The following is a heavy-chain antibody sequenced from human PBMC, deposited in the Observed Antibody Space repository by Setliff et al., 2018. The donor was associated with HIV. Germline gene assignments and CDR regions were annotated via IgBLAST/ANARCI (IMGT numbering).Heavy chain of an antibody. V-gene: IGHV7-4-1*02. J-gene: IGHJ5*02. D-gene: IGHD6-19*01. Sequence: ASVKVSCKASGYTFTSYAMNWVRQAPGQGLEWMGWINTNTGNPTYAQGFTGRFVFSLDTSVSTAFLQISSLKAEDTAVYYCARDYKAVAGILGFDPWGQGTLVTVSS. CDR1: GYTFTSYA. CDR2: INTNTGNP. CDR3: ARDYKAVAGILGFDP.